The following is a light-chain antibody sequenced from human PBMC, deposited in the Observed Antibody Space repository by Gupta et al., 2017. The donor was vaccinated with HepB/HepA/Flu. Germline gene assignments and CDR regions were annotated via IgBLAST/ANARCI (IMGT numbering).Light chain of an antibody. CDR1: SLRSYY. J-gene: IGLJ2*01. Sequence: SSELTQDPAVSLALGQTVSITCQGDSLRSYYASWYQQKPGQAPVLVIYGKNNRPSGIPDRFSGSSSGNTASLTITGAQAEDEADYYCNSRDSSGNHLVVFGGGTKLTVL. V-gene: IGLV3-19*01. CDR3: NSRDSSGNHLVV. CDR2: GKN.